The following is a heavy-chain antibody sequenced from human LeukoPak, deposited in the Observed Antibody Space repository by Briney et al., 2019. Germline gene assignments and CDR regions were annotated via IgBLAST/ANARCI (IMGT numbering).Heavy chain of an antibody. CDR1: GGSFSGYY. Sequence: SETLSLTCAVYGGSFSGYYWSWIRQPPGKGLEWIGEINHSGSTNYNPSLKSRVTISVDTSKNQFSLKLSSVTAADTAVYYCARGRVSYDYYYGMDVWGQGTTVTVSS. CDR2: INHSGST. D-gene: IGHD4-23*01. V-gene: IGHV4-34*01. CDR3: ARGRVSYDYYYGMDV. J-gene: IGHJ6*02.